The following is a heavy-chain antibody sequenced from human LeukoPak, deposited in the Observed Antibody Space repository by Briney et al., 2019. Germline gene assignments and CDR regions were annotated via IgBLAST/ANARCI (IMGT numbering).Heavy chain of an antibody. CDR1: GDSISSDSYY. CDR2: IYISGSI. CDR3: ARDRGAPFDY. J-gene: IGHJ4*02. D-gene: IGHD3-10*01. Sequence: SQTLSLTCTVSGDSISSDSYYWSWTRHPAGKGLEWIGRIYISGSINHNPSLKSRVTISVDTSKNQFSLKLSSVTAADTAVYYCARDRGAPFDYWGQGTVVTVSS. V-gene: IGHV4-61*02.